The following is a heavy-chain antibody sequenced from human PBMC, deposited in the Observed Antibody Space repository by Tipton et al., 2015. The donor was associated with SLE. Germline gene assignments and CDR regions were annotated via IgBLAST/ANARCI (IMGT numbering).Heavy chain of an antibody. J-gene: IGHJ6*03. CDR1: GGSISSGDYF. CDR2: IFYTGST. V-gene: IGHV4-31*03. D-gene: IGHD2-21*01. CDR3: ARERDCGSDCFGSYYYYMDV. Sequence: TLSLTCTVSGGSISSGDYFWSWIRQHPGKGLEWIGYIFYTGSTYYNPSLKSRLTISVDTSKNGFSLALSSVTAADTAMYFCARERDCGSDCFGSYYYYMDVWGKGTTVIVSS.